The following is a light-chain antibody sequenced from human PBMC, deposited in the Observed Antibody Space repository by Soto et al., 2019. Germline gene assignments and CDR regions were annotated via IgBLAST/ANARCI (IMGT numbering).Light chain of an antibody. CDR3: CSYAGNYTYV. V-gene: IGLV2-11*01. J-gene: IGLJ1*01. CDR1: SSDVGGYNY. CDR2: DVS. Sequence: QSVLTQPRSVSGSPGQSVSISCTGTSSDVGGYNYVSWYQQHPGKAPKLLIYDVSKRPSGVPGRFSGSKSGNTASLTISGLQAEDETDYYCCSYAGNYTYVFGSGTKGTVL.